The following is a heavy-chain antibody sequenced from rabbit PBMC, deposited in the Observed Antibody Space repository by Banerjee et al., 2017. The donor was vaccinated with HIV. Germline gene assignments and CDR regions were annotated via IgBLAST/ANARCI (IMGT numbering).Heavy chain of an antibody. CDR1: GFSFSSSYW. J-gene: IGHJ4*01. CDR2: IYAGSSGST. CDR3: ARDLAGVIGWNFGL. D-gene: IGHD4-1*01. V-gene: IGHV1S45*01. Sequence: QEQLEESGGDLVKPEGSLTITCTASGFSFSSSYWICWVRQAPGKGLEWITCIYAGSSGSTDYANWAKGRFTISKTSSTTVDLQMTSLTAADTATYFCARDLAGVIGWNFGLWGPGTLVTVS.